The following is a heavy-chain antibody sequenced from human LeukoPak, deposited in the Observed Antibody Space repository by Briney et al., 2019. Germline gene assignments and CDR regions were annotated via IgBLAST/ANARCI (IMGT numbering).Heavy chain of an antibody. CDR1: GFTFRNYW. V-gene: IGHV3-48*04. CDR2: ISASGTLT. J-gene: IGHJ6*03. CDR3: ARDHRVTIFGVVMSVDYYYYMDV. D-gene: IGHD3-3*01. Sequence: GGSLRLSCAASGFTFRNYWMNWVRQAPGKGLEWISYISASGTLTHYADSVEGRFTISRDNAKNSLYLQMNSLRAEDTAVYYCARDHRVTIFGVVMSVDYYYYMDVWGKGTTVTVSS.